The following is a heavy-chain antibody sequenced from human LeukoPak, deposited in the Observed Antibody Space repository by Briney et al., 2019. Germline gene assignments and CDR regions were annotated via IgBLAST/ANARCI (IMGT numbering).Heavy chain of an antibody. CDR3: AGRYYYDSSGYYYYFDY. J-gene: IGHJ4*02. CDR1: GGSFSGYY. Sequence: PSETLSLTCAVYGGSFSGYYWSWIRQPPGKGLEWIGEINHSGSTNYNPSLKSRVTISVDTSKNQFSLKLSSVTAADTAVYYCAGRYYYDSSGYYYYFDYWGQGTLVTVSS. V-gene: IGHV4-34*01. CDR2: INHSGST. D-gene: IGHD3-22*01.